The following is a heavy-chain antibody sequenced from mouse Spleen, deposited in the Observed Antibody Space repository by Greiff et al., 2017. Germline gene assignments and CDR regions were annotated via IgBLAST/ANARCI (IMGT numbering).Heavy chain of an antibody. CDR2: IDPENGNT. V-gene: IGHV14-1*02. J-gene: IGHJ3*02. CDR3: ARLGFGY. CDR1: GFTFNDYY. Sequence: VQLQQSGAELVRPGASVKLSCKASGFTFNDYYMHWVKQRPEQGLEWIGWIDPENGNTIYDPKFQGKASITADTSSSTAYLQLSSLTSEGTAVYYCARLGFGYWGQRTLVTVSA.